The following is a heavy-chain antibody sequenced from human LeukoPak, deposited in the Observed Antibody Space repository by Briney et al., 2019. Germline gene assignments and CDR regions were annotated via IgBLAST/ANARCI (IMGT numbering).Heavy chain of an antibody. CDR3: ARGLHSGHVES. CDR2: IYYSGST. D-gene: IGHD5-12*01. J-gene: IGHJ4*02. Sequence: SETLSLTCTVSGGSISSYYWSWIRQPPGKGLEWIGYIYYSGSTNYNPSLKSRVTISVDTSKNQFSLKLSSVTAADTAVYYCARGLHSGHVESWGQGTLVTVSS. CDR1: GGSISSYY. V-gene: IGHV4-59*01.